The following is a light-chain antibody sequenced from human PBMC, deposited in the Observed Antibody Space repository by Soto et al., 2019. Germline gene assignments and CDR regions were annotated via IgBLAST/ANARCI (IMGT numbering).Light chain of an antibody. Sequence: QSVLTQPPSVSGSPGQSVTISCTGNSNDVGSNNRVSWYQQPPGTVPKVMIYEVSNRPSGVPDRFSGSKSGNTASLTISGLQAEDEADYYCCSFTSANTYVFGTGTKVTVL. V-gene: IGLV2-18*02. CDR3: CSFTSANTYV. CDR2: EVS. CDR1: SNDVGSNNR. J-gene: IGLJ1*01.